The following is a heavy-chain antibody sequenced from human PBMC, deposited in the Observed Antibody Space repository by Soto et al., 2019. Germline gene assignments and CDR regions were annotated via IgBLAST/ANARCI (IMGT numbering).Heavy chain of an antibody. CDR3: ARGRCGGDCSNNWFDP. D-gene: IGHD2-21*01. J-gene: IGHJ5*02. V-gene: IGHV4-59*01. CDR1: GGSISSYY. CDR2: IYYSGST. Sequence: SETLSLTCTVSGGSISSYYWSWIRQPPGKGLEWIGYIYYSGSTNYNPSLKSRVTISVDTSKNQSSLKLSSVTAADTAVYYCARGRCGGDCSNNWFDPWGQGTLVTVSS.